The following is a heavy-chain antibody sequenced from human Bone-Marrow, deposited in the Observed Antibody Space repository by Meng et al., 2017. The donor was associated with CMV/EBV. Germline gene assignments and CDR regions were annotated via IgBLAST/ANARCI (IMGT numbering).Heavy chain of an antibody. Sequence: GESLKISCAASGFTFSSYTMNWVRQTPGKGLEWVSYISSSSTSIYYLGSVKGRFTISRDNAKNSLYLQMNSLRAEDTALYHCARVGRAVAGFNLWGRGTLVTVSS. V-gene: IGHV3-48*04. CDR3: ARVGRAVAGFNL. J-gene: IGHJ2*01. CDR1: GFTFSSYT. D-gene: IGHD6-19*01. CDR2: ISSSSTSI.